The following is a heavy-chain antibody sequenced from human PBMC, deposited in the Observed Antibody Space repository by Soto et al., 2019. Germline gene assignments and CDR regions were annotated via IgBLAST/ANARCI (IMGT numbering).Heavy chain of an antibody. J-gene: IGHJ4*02. CDR1: GFTFSSYG. Sequence: PGGSLRLSCAASGFTFSSYGMHWVRQAPGKGLEWVAVIWYDGSNKYYADSVKGRFTISRDNSKNTLYLQMNSLRAEDTAVYYCARARYDSSGYYGDAFDYCGQGTLVTVYS. V-gene: IGHV3-33*01. CDR3: ARARYDSSGYYGDAFDY. CDR2: IWYDGSNK. D-gene: IGHD3-22*01.